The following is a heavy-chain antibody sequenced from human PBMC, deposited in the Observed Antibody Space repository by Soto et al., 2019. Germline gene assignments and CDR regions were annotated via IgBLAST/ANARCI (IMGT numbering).Heavy chain of an antibody. V-gene: IGHV3-74*01. J-gene: IGHJ6*02. D-gene: IGHD6-19*01. CDR1: GFTFSPYW. CDR2: INPDGSST. Sequence: PVGSLRLSCAASGFTFSPYWMHWVRQAPGKGLVWVSRINPDGSSTDYADSVKGRFTISRDNAKNTLYLQMNSLRAEDTAVYYCGRGGSDSPRGMDVWGQGTTVTVSS. CDR3: GRGGSDSPRGMDV.